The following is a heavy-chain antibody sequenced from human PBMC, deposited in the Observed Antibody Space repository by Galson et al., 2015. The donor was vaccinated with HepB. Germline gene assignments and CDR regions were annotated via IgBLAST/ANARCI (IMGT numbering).Heavy chain of an antibody. CDR3: VREIVIAAAGEQGGFDY. Sequence: SVKVSCKASGYTFTSYYMHWVRQAPGQGLEWMGIINPSGGSTSYAQKFQGRVTMTRDTSTSTVYMELSSLRSEDTAVYYCVREIVIAAAGEQGGFDYWGQGTLVTVSS. CDR1: GYTFTSYY. D-gene: IGHD6-13*01. V-gene: IGHV1-46*01. J-gene: IGHJ4*02. CDR2: INPSGGST.